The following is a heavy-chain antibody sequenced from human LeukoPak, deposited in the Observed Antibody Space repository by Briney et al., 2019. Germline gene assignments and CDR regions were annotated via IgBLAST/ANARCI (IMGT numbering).Heavy chain of an antibody. CDR3: AGGGSSGWYFDY. CDR1: GGSFSGYY. V-gene: IGHV4-34*01. Sequence: SETLSLTCAVYGGSFSGYYWSWIRQPPGKGLEWIGEINHSGSTNYNPSLKSRVTISVDTSKNQFSLKLSSVTAADTAVYYCAGGGSSGWYFDYWGQGTLVTVSS. CDR2: INHSGST. J-gene: IGHJ4*02. D-gene: IGHD6-19*01.